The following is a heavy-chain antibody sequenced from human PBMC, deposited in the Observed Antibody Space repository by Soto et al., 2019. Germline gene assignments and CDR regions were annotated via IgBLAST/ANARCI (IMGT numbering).Heavy chain of an antibody. V-gene: IGHV3-43*01. Sequence: EVQLVESGGVVVQPGGSLRLSCAVSGFTFEAYTMHWVRQGPGKGLEWVSLISWDGGITHYADSVKGRFTIARDNGKNSRFLEMSSLRPDDTALYYCAKDSYDSLTGQKRYFDSWGQGTRVTVSA. CDR1: GFTFEAYT. D-gene: IGHD3-9*01. CDR3: AKDSYDSLTGQKRYFDS. CDR2: ISWDGGIT. J-gene: IGHJ4*02.